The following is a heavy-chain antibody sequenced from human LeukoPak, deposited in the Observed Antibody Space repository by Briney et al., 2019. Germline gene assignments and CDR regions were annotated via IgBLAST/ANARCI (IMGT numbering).Heavy chain of an antibody. D-gene: IGHD3-9*01. V-gene: IGHV4-34*01. J-gene: IGHJ4*02. CDR2: IHYTGAT. CDR1: GGSISGYY. CDR3: ARGNILTGYCFDF. Sequence: SETLSLTCAVSGGSISGYYWSWIRQTPGRGLEWVGEIHYTGATSYNPSLKSRATISTDTSKNQFSLRLSSVTAADTAVYYCARGNILTGYCFDFWGQGALVTVSS.